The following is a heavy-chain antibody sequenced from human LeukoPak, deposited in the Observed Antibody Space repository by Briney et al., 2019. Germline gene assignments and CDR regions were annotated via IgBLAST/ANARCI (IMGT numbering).Heavy chain of an antibody. CDR1: GFTVSSNY. D-gene: IGHD2-21*01. J-gene: IGHJ4*02. V-gene: IGHV3-53*01. Sequence: GGFLRLSCAASGFTVSSNYMSWVRQAPGKGLEWVSVIYSGGSTYYADSVKGRFTISRDNSKNTLYLQMNSLRAEDTAVYYCARGRAGSPPDVIGYYFDYWGQGTLVTVSS. CDR2: IYSGGST. CDR3: ARGRAGSPPDVIGYYFDY.